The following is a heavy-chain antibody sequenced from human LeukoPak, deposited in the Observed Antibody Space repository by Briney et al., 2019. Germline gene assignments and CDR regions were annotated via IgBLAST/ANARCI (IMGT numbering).Heavy chain of an antibody. CDR3: ARAGFYYYDSSGYAPVDY. J-gene: IGHJ4*02. Sequence: GGSLRLSCAASGFTFSSYGMSWVRQAPGKGLEWVANIKQDGSEKYYVDSVKGRFTISRDNAKNSLYLQMNSLRAEDTAVYYCARAGFYYYDSSGYAPVDYWGQGTLVTVSS. CDR2: IKQDGSEK. V-gene: IGHV3-7*01. D-gene: IGHD3-22*01. CDR1: GFTFSSYG.